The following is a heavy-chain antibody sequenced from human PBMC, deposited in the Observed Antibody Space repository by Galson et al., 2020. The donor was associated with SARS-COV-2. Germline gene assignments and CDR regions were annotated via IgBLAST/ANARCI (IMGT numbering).Heavy chain of an antibody. D-gene: IGHD4-17*01. CDR2: INQDGSDK. J-gene: IGHJ4*02. V-gene: IGHV3-7*04. Sequence: GGSLRLSCAASGFTFSRYWMSWVRQAPGKWLEWVANINQDGSDKNYVDSVKGRFTISRDNAKNSLYLQMNSLRAEDTAVYYCARDLGLVTTCYFDYWGQGNLVTVSS. CDR1: GFTFSRYW. CDR3: ARDLGLVTTCYFDY.